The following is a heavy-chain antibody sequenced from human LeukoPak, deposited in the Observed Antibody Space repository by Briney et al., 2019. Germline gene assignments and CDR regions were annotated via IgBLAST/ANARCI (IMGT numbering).Heavy chain of an antibody. CDR3: ARDFEAPSNC. V-gene: IGHV3-74*01. Sequence: PGGSLRLSCAASGFTLSSYWIHWVRQAPGEGLVWVSRINPDGSRTDYADSVKGRFTISRDNTKNPVDLQMNSLRAEDTAVYYCARDFEAPSNCWGQGALVTVSS. CDR2: INPDGSRT. CDR1: GFTLSSYW. D-gene: IGHD3-9*01. J-gene: IGHJ4*02.